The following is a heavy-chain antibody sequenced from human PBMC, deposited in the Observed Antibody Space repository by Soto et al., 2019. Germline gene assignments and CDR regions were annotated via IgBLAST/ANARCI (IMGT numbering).Heavy chain of an antibody. D-gene: IGHD3-9*01. CDR2: INADSGDT. CDR3: ATRDYDILTGYLHI. CDR1: EHTSTIYY. V-gene: IGHV1-2*02. J-gene: IGHJ1*01. Sequence: QAHLVQSGAEVRKPGASVKVSCQALEHTSTIYYIHWVRQARGQGLEWMGWINADSGDTTYAADLRGRVTFTRDTSTSTFHMELSRLRLDDTAMYFCATRDYDILTGYLHIWGQGTLITVSS.